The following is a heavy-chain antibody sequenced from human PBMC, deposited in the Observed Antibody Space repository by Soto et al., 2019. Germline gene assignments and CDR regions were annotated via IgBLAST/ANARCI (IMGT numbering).Heavy chain of an antibody. CDR2: MNPNSGNT. V-gene: IGHV1-8*01. Sequence: ASVKVSCKASGYTFTSYDINWVRQATGQGLEWMGWMNPNSGNTGYAQKFQGRVTMTRNTSISTAYMELSSLRSEDTAVYYCARRSRTYYYDSSGYFHFDYWGQGTLVTVSS. J-gene: IGHJ4*02. CDR1: GYTFTSYD. D-gene: IGHD3-22*01. CDR3: ARRSRTYYYDSSGYFHFDY.